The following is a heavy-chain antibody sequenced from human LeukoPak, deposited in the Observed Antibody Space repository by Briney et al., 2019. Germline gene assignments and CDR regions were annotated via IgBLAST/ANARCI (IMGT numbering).Heavy chain of an antibody. V-gene: IGHV4-34*01. CDR2: INHSGST. Sequence: PSETLSLTCAVYGGSFSGYYWSWIRQPPGKGLEWIGEINHSGSTNHNPSLKSRVTISLDTSKNQFSLKLSSVTAADTAVYYCARGSYDFWSGRPFDPWGQGTLVTVSS. CDR1: GGSFSGYY. J-gene: IGHJ5*02. D-gene: IGHD3-3*01. CDR3: ARGSYDFWSGRPFDP.